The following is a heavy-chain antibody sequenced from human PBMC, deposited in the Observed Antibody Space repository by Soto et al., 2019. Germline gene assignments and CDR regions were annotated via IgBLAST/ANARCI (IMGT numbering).Heavy chain of an antibody. CDR2: IYPGDSDT. CDR1: GYSFANYW. J-gene: IGHJ6*02. D-gene: IGHD1-26*01. V-gene: IGHV5-51*01. Sequence: GASLKISCQGSGYSFANYWIAWVRQMPGKGLEWVGGIYPGDSDTRYSPSFRGQVTISADKSISHVYLQWSSLKASDTAMYYCARNRLLQHYYGMDVWGQGNTVTVCS. CDR3: ARNRLLQHYYGMDV.